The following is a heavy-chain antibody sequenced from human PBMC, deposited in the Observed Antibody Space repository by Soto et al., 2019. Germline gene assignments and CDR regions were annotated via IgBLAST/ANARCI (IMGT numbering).Heavy chain of an antibody. D-gene: IGHD3-22*01. CDR1: GGSISSYY. Sequence: SETLSLTCTVSGGSISSYYWSWIRQPPGKGLEWIGYIYYSGSTNYNPSLKSRVTISVDTSKNQFSLKLSSVTAADTAVYYCAREPTAPYYYDSSGFDYWGQGTLVTVSS. V-gene: IGHV4-59*01. J-gene: IGHJ4*02. CDR3: AREPTAPYYYDSSGFDY. CDR2: IYYSGST.